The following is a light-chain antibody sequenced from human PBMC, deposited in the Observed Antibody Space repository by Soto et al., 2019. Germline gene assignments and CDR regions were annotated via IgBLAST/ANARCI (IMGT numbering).Light chain of an antibody. CDR3: QQYGSSPPYT. V-gene: IGKV3-20*01. CDR2: GAS. Sequence: EIVLTQSPGTLSLSPGERATLSCRASQSVSSSYLAWYQQKPGQAPRLLIYGASSRATGIPDRFSGSGSGTDFTLTISRLEPGDFAVDYWQQYGSSPPYTFGQGTKLEIK. J-gene: IGKJ2*01. CDR1: QSVSSSY.